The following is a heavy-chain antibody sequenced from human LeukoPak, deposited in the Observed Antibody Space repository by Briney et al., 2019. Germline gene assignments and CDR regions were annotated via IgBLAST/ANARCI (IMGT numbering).Heavy chain of an antibody. CDR2: IGTAGDT. CDR1: GFTFSSYD. J-gene: IGHJ4*02. Sequence: GGSLRLSCAASGFTFSSYDMHWVRQATGKGLEWASAIGTAGDTYYPGSVKGRFTISRENAKNSLYLQMNSLRAGDTAVYYCARGLGPTICGVVMPDYWGQGTLVTVSS. V-gene: IGHV3-13*01. D-gene: IGHD3-3*01. CDR3: ARGLGPTICGVVMPDY.